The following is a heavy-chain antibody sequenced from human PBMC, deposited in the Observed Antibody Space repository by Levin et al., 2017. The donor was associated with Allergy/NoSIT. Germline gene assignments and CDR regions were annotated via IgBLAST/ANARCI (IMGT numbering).Heavy chain of an antibody. CDR1: GGTFSSYA. V-gene: IGHV1-69*06. D-gene: IGHD1-7*01. J-gene: IGHJ4*02. Sequence: SVKVSCKASGGTFSSYAISWVRQAPGQGLEWMGGIIPIFGTANYAQKFQGRVTITADKSTSTAYMELSSLRSEDTAVYYCARATRTGTTLSGFDYWGQGTLVTVSS. CDR3: ARATRTGTTLSGFDY. CDR2: IIPIFGTA.